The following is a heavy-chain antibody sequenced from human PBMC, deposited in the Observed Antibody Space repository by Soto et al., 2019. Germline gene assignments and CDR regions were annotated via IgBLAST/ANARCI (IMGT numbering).Heavy chain of an antibody. CDR2: INHIGIT. Sequence: SETLSLTCGVSGGSFSGYFWTWIRQPPGKGLEWIGEINHIGITNYNPSLRSRLSISIDTSKNQISLKLTSVTAADTAVYYCARATQFYYDSSGYSKTFDFWGHGTLVTVS. CDR1: GGSFSGYF. D-gene: IGHD3-22*01. CDR3: ARATQFYYDSSGYSKTFDF. V-gene: IGHV4-34*01. J-gene: IGHJ5*01.